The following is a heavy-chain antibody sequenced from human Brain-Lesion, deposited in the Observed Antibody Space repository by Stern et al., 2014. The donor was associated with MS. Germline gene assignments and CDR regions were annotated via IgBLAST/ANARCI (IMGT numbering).Heavy chain of an antibody. D-gene: IGHD1-1*01. CDR1: GFTFSQAW. Sequence: VQLVESGGGLVKSGGSLRLSCAASGFTFSQAWMGWVRQVPGKWLEWVGHIKSRTDGGTANYAASVKDRFTVSRDNSANMLYLQMNSLTIEDTAVYYCVAGAQLWLWGQGTLVTVSS. CDR2: IKSRTDGGTA. CDR3: VAGAQLWL. J-gene: IGHJ4*02. V-gene: IGHV3-15*01.